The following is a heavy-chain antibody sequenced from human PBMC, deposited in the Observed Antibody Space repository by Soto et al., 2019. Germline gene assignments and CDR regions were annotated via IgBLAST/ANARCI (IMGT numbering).Heavy chain of an antibody. D-gene: IGHD3-3*01. V-gene: IGHV4-34*01. J-gene: IGHJ5*02. CDR3: ARVGFGVVRWFDP. CDR2: INHSGST. Sequence: PSETLSLTCAVYGGPFSGYYWSWIRQPPGKGLEWIGEINHSGSTNYNPSLKSRVTISVDTSKNQFSLKLSSVTAADTAVYYCARVGFGVVRWFDPWGQGTLVTVSS. CDR1: GGPFSGYY.